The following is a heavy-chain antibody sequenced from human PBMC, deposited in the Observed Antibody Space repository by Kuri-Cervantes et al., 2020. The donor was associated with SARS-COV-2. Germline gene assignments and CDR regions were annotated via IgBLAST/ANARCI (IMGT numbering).Heavy chain of an antibody. Sequence: GGSLRLSCAASGFTVSSNYMSWVRQAPGKGLEWVSVIYSGGSTYYADSVKGRFTISRDNAKNSLYLQMNSLRAEDTAVYYCASFFQEEYAFDIWGQGTMVTVSS. J-gene: IGHJ3*02. CDR1: GFTVSSNY. D-gene: IGHD3-3*01. CDR3: ASFFQEEYAFDI. CDR2: IYSGGST. V-gene: IGHV3-66*01.